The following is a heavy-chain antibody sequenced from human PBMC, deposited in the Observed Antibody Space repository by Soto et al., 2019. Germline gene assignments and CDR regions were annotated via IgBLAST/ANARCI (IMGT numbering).Heavy chain of an antibody. J-gene: IGHJ4*02. CDR2: IYYSGSP. V-gene: IGHV4-31*03. CDR3: ARSVYDSSGHYYSSFDD. D-gene: IGHD3-22*01. Sequence: SDTLSLTCTFSGGSIISGVYYWSWIRQHPGKGLEWMGNIYYSGSPYYNPSLKSRISISVDTSKNPFTLKLSTVTAADTAVYYCARSVYDSSGHYYSSFDDWGQGTLVTVSS. CDR1: GGSIISGVYY.